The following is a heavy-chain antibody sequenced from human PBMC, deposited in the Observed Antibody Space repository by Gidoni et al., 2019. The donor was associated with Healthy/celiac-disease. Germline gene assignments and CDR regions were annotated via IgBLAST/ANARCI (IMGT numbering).Heavy chain of an antibody. D-gene: IGHD3-10*01. CDR2: ISWNSGSI. Sequence: EVQLVESGGGLVQPGRSLRLSCAASGFPFDDYAIHWVRQAPGKGLGVVSCISWNSGSIGYADSVKGRFTISRDNANNSLYLQMNSLRAEDTALYYCAKGGSITMVRGVIGGYFDYWGQGTLVTVSS. V-gene: IGHV3-9*01. J-gene: IGHJ4*02. CDR3: AKGGSITMVRGVIGGYFDY. CDR1: GFPFDDYA.